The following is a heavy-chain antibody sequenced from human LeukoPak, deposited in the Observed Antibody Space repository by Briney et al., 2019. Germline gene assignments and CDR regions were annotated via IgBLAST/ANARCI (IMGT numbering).Heavy chain of an antibody. CDR3: ARDRDDDFWSGYSFDH. CDR1: GYTFTSYD. Sequence: GASVKVSCKASGYTFTSYDINWVRQATGQGLEWMGWMNPNSGNTGYAQKFQGRVTMTRNTSISTAYMELSSLRSEDTAVYYCARDRDDDFWSGYSFDHWGQGTLVTVSS. CDR2: MNPNSGNT. V-gene: IGHV1-8*01. J-gene: IGHJ4*02. D-gene: IGHD3-3*01.